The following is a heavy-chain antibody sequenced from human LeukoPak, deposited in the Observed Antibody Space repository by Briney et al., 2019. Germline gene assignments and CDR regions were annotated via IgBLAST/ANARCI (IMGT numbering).Heavy chain of an antibody. D-gene: IGHD3-10*01. CDR1: GGFHSTLS. J-gene: IGHJ6*02. Sequence: KPSDTLSPPPPVSGGFHSTLSWRGLPPPPRNALEGGGRIHSYGTTNYNPSLKSRVTMSVDTSKNQFSLKLNTVTAADTAVYYCARGSGGGSGSYYKDHYYGMDVWGPGTTVTVS. CDR3: ARGSGGGSGSYYKDHYYGMDV. CDR2: IHSYGTT. V-gene: IGHV4-4*07.